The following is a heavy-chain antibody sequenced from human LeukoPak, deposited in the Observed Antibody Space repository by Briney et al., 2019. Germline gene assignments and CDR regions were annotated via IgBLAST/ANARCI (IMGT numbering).Heavy chain of an antibody. Sequence: ASVKVSCKASGYTFTSYDINWVRQATGQGLEWMGWINPNSGDTNYAQKFQGRVTMTRDTSISTAYMELSRLRSDDTAVYYCARGPSTSTLRDAFDIWGQGTMVTVSS. CDR1: GYTFTSYD. D-gene: IGHD2-2*01. V-gene: IGHV1-2*02. J-gene: IGHJ3*02. CDR3: ARGPSTSTLRDAFDI. CDR2: INPNSGDT.